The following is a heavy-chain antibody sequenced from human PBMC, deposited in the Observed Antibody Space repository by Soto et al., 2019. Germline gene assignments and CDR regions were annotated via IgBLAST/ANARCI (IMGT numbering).Heavy chain of an antibody. D-gene: IGHD5-12*01. Sequence: GRSLRLSSAPAGFTFSSYSMNWVRQAPGKGLEWVSYISSSSSTIYYADSVKGRFTISRDKAKNSLYLQMNSLRDEDTAVYYCASKWLRLGAFDIWGQGTMVTVSS. CDR1: GFTFSSYS. CDR3: ASKWLRLGAFDI. J-gene: IGHJ3*02. V-gene: IGHV3-48*02. CDR2: ISSSSSTI.